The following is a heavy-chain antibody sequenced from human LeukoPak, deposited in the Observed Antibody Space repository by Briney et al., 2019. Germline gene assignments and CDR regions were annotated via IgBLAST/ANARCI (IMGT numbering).Heavy chain of an antibody. CDR3: ARVGSGSSSWNAPFDY. Sequence: GGSLRLSCAASGFTFNIYSMNWVRQAPGKGLEWVSSISSGSSYIYYADSVKGRFTISRDNAKNSLYLQMNSLRAEDTAVYYCARVGSGSSSWNAPFDYWGQGTLVTVSS. CDR1: GFTFNIYS. V-gene: IGHV3-21*01. CDR2: ISSGSSYI. J-gene: IGHJ4*02. D-gene: IGHD6-13*01.